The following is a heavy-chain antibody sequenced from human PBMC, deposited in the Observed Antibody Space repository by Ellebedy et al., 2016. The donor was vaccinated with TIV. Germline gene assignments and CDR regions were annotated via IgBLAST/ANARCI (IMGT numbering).Heavy chain of an antibody. CDR3: ARASMGQQLALVE. CDR1: GYSISSGYY. J-gene: IGHJ4*02. V-gene: IGHV4-38-2*02. Sequence: SETLSLTXTVSGYSISSGYYWGCIRQPPGKGLEYIGSIYERGNIDYNSSLKSRVTISLDTSKNPFSLKLSSVTAADTAVYYCARASMGQQLALVEWGQGTLVTVSS. D-gene: IGHD6-13*01. CDR2: IYERGNI.